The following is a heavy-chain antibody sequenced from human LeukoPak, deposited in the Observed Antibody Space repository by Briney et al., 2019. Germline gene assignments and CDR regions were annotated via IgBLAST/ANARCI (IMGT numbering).Heavy chain of an antibody. D-gene: IGHD2/OR15-2a*01. CDR3: AKDQMKASKAFNWFDP. CDR2: ISYDGSNK. CDR1: GFTFTSYG. Sequence: PGGSLRLSCAASGFTFTSYGMHWVRQAPGKGLEWVAVISYDGSNKYYADSVKGRFTISRDNSKNTLYLQMNSLRAEDTAVYYCAKDQMKASKAFNWFDPWGQGTLVTVSS. J-gene: IGHJ5*02. V-gene: IGHV3-30*18.